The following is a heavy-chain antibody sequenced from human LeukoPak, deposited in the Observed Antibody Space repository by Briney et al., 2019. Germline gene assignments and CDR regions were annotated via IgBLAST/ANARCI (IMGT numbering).Heavy chain of an antibody. CDR1: GYTLTELS. CDR3: ATPDGVQEDTAMLN. CDR2: FDPEDGET. J-gene: IGHJ4*02. Sequence: GASVKVSCKVSGYTLTELSMHWVRQAPGKGLEWMGGFDPEDGETIYAQKFQGRVTITADKSTSTACMELSSLRSEDTAVYYCATPDGVQEDTAMLNWGQGTLVTVSS. V-gene: IGHV1-24*01. D-gene: IGHD5-18*01.